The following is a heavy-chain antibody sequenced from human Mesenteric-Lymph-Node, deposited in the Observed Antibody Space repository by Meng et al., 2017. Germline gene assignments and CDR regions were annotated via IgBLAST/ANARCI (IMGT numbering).Heavy chain of an antibody. D-gene: IGHD5-18*01. Sequence: GGSLRLSCAAAGFTFSDYWMHWVRQAPGKGLVWVSRVNGDGGTTSYADSVKGRFTVSRDNAKNTVFLQMNSLRAEDTAVYYCARDWARYSYGYFFDYWGQGTLVTVSS. J-gene: IGHJ4*02. V-gene: IGHV3-74*01. CDR3: ARDWARYSYGYFFDY. CDR1: GFTFSDYW. CDR2: VNGDGGTT.